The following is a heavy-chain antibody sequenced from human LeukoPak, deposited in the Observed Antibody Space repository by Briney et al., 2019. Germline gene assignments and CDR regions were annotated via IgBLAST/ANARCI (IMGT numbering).Heavy chain of an antibody. CDR3: ARKRSYGPSPLFDY. CDR1: GASISSSTDY. CDR2: IYYSGST. V-gene: IGHV4-39*07. J-gene: IGHJ4*02. D-gene: IGHD5-18*01. Sequence: PSETLSLTCTVSGASISSSTDYWGWIRQPPGKGLEWIANIYYSGSTNYNPSLKSRVTISVDTSKNQFSLKLSSVTAADTAVYYCARKRSYGPSPLFDYWGQGTLVTVSS.